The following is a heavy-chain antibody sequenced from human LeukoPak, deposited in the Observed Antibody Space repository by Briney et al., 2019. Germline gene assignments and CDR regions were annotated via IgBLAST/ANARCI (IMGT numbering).Heavy chain of an antibody. J-gene: IGHJ6*03. CDR2: INPNSGGT. CDR1: GYTFTDYY. V-gene: IGHV1-2*02. Sequence: VASVTLSCTASGYTFTDYYVHWARQAPGQGLEWMGWINPNSGGTNYAQRFQGRVTMTRDTSFSTSYMELRRLRSDDTAIYYCARARSRYYYYYMDVWGKGTTVTVSS. CDR3: ARARSRYYYYYMDV. D-gene: IGHD4-17*01.